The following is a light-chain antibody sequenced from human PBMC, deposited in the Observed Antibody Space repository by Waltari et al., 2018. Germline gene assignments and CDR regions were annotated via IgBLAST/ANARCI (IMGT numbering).Light chain of an antibody. CDR2: GTN. Sequence: QSVLTQPPSVSGAPGQTVTISSTGSSSNIGAGYDVHWYQPLPGTAPKVLIYGTNNRPSGVPDRFSGSKSGTSASLAITGLQAEDEADYYCQSYDRSHVVFGGGTKLTVL. J-gene: IGLJ2*01. CDR1: SSNIGAGYD. CDR3: QSYDRSHVV. V-gene: IGLV1-40*01.